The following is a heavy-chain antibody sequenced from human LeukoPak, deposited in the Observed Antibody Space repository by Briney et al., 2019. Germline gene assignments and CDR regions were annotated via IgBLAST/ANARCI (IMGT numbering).Heavy chain of an antibody. D-gene: IGHD6-13*01. V-gene: IGHV3-30-3*01. CDR1: GFTFSSYA. CDR3: ARNHPGNGSRNFDY. Sequence: PGGSLRLSCAASGFTFSSYAMHWVRQAPGKGLEWVAVISYDGSNKYYADSVKGRFTISRDNSKNTLYLQMNSLRAEDTAVYYCARNHPGNGSRNFDYWGQGTLVTVSS. J-gene: IGHJ4*02. CDR2: ISYDGSNK.